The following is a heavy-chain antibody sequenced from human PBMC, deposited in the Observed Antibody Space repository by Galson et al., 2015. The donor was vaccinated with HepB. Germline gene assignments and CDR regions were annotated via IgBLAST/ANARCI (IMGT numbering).Heavy chain of an antibody. J-gene: IGHJ3*02. CDR1: GFTFSSYG. V-gene: IGHV3-30*18. D-gene: IGHD5-18*01. Sequence: SLRLSCAASGFTFSSYGMHWVRQAPGKGLEWVAVISYDGSNKCYADSVKGRFTISRDNSKNTLYLQMNSLRAEDTAVYYCAKDFPPHRGYSYGYKGDAFDIWGQGTMVTVSS. CDR2: ISYDGSNK. CDR3: AKDFPPHRGYSYGYKGDAFDI.